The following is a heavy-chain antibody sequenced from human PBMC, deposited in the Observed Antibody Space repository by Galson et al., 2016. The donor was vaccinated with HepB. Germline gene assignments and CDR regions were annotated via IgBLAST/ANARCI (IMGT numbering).Heavy chain of an antibody. Sequence: SLRLSCAVSGFTFNNAWMNWVRQAPGKGPEWVGRSKSKNDGGAIDYAAPVEGRFTISRDDSRNSVYLQMDSLRADDTAVYFCATLGFCGTTTCNFWGQGTLVTVSS. CDR3: ATLGFCGTTTCNF. CDR1: GFTFNNAW. J-gene: IGHJ4*02. V-gene: IGHV3-15*07. D-gene: IGHD2-2*01. CDR2: SKSKNDGGAI.